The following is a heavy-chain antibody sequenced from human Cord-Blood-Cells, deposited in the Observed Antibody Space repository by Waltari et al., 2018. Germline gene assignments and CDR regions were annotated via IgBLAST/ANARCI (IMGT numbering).Heavy chain of an antibody. J-gene: IGHJ4*02. CDR1: GFTFSNAW. D-gene: IGHD7-27*01. CDR2: IKRKTEGGTT. V-gene: IGHV3-15*01. Sequence: EVQLVESGGGLVKPGGSLRLSCAASGFTFSNAWMSWVRQGPGKGLEWVGRIKRKTEGGTTDYAAPVKGRFTISRDDSKNTLYLQMNSLKTEDTAVYYCTTEPNWGRRYCGQGTLVTVSS. CDR3: TTEPNWGRRY.